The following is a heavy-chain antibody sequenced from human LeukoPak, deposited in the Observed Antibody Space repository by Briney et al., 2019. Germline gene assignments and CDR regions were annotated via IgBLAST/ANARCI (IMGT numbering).Heavy chain of an antibody. CDR2: IYSGGSR. CDR3: ARVSTGD. Sequence: GGSLRLSCAASGFTFSTHSMNWVRQAPGKGLEWVSVIYSGGSRYYAGSVKGRFTISRHNSNNTLYLQMNSLRADDTAVYYCARVSTGDWGQGTLVTVSS. D-gene: IGHD1-1*01. CDR1: GFTFSTHS. J-gene: IGHJ4*02. V-gene: IGHV3-53*04.